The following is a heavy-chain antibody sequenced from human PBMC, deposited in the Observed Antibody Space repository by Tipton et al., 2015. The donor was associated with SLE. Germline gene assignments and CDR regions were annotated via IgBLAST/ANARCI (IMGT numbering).Heavy chain of an antibody. D-gene: IGHD1-26*01. J-gene: IGHJ3*01. Sequence: TLSLTCIVSGGSVSSGAFYWGWIRQPPGKGLEWIGSLYYSGTTYYNTSLKSRVTISIDTSKNQFSLKLTPVAAADTAMYYCASLVGVSTSGAFDLWGQGTMVTVSS. CDR2: LYYSGTT. V-gene: IGHV4-39*07. CDR1: GGSVSSGAFY. CDR3: ASLVGVSTSGAFDL.